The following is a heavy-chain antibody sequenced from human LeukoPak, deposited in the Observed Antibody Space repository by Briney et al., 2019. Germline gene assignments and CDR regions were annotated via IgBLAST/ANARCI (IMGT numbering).Heavy chain of an antibody. CDR3: ARVPLYSSGWNYFEY. Sequence: GGSLRLSCAASGFTFSNYAMHWGLQAPGKGGEWGAVIWYDGSNKYYADSVKGRFTISRDNYKNTLYLQMNSLRAEDTAVYYWARVPLYSSGWNYFEYWGQGTLVTVSS. CDR2: IWYDGSNK. V-gene: IGHV3-33*01. D-gene: IGHD6-19*01. CDR1: GFTFSNYA. J-gene: IGHJ4*02.